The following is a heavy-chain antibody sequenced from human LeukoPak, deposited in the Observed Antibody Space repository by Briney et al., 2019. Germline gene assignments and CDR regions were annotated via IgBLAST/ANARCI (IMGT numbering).Heavy chain of an antibody. CDR1: GFTFSTYG. J-gene: IGHJ4*02. D-gene: IGHD3-9*01. V-gene: IGHV3-23*01. Sequence: PGGSLRLSCAASGFTFSTYGMSWVRQAPGKGLEWVSSISGSGASTYYADSVKGRFTISRDNSKNTLYLQMNSLRAEGTAVYYCANLHYDILTGYIYYFDYWGQGTLVTVSS. CDR2: ISGSGAST. CDR3: ANLHYDILTGYIYYFDY.